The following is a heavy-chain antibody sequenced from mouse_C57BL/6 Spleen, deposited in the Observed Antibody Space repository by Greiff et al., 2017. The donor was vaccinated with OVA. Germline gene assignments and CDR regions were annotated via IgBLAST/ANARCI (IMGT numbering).Heavy chain of an antibody. D-gene: IGHD2-3*01. CDR2: IDPEDGDT. J-gene: IGHJ3*01. CDR1: GFNIKDYY. CDR3: ARFGDGYSLAWFAY. Sequence: EVQVVGSGAELVRPGASVKLSCTASGFNIKDYYMHWVKQRPDQGLEWIGRIDPEDGDTEYAPKFQGKATMTADTSSSTAYMQLSSLTSEDSAVYFCARFGDGYSLAWFAYWGQGTLVTVSA. V-gene: IGHV14-1*01.